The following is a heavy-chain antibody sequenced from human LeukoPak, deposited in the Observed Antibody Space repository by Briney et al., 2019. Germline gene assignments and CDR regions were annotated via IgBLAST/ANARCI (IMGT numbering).Heavy chain of an antibody. V-gene: IGHV4-34*01. J-gene: IGHJ5*02. CDR3: ARSHYYGSGTSRPFDP. CDR2: INHSGST. Sequence: SETLSLTCAVYGGSFSGYYWSWIRQPPGKGLEWIGEINHSGSTNYNPSLKSRVTISVDTSKNQFSLKLSSVTAADTAVYYCARSHYYGSGTSRPFDPWGQGTLVTVSS. D-gene: IGHD3-10*01. CDR1: GGSFSGYY.